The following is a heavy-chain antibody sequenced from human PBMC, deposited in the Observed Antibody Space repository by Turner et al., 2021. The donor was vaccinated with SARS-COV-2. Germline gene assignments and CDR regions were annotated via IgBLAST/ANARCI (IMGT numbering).Heavy chain of an antibody. CDR2: INSDGRET. CDR3: ASLQFRR. Sequence: EVQLVESGGGLVQSGGSLRLSCAASGFTFTTSWMHWVRQAPGRGLEWVSRINSDGRETRYADAVKGRFTVSSDSARNTLYLQMNSLRVEDSAVYYCASLQFRRWGEGTMVTVSS. D-gene: IGHD2-21*02. CDR1: GFTFTTSW. V-gene: IGHV3-74*01. J-gene: IGHJ3*01.